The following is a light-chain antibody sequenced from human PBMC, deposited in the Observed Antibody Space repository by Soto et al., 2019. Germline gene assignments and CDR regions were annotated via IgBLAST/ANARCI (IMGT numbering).Light chain of an antibody. CDR3: HQYYSTPNT. Sequence: DIVLTQSPDSLAVALGETATINCKASQTVLYSSNNKNYIAWYQQRPGQPPKVLIYSASTRDSGVPDRFSGSGSGTDFTLTISSLQAEDAALYYCHQYYSTPNTFGQGTKLEIK. J-gene: IGKJ2*01. V-gene: IGKV4-1*01. CDR1: QTVLYSSNNKNY. CDR2: SAS.